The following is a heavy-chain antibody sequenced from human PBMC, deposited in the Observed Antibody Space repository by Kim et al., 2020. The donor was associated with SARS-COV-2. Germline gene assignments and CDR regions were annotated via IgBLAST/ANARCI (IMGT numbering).Heavy chain of an antibody. Sequence: GGSLRLSCAASGFTFSSYAMSWVRQAPEKGLEWVSGLSGSGGSTYYADSVKGRFTISRDNAKNTLYLEMNSLRAEDTAVYYCAKDSPLSHGPGHLDYWGQGILVTVSS. D-gene: IGHD2-8*01. CDR2: LSGSGGST. CDR3: AKDSPLSHGPGHLDY. CDR1: GFTFSSYA. V-gene: IGHV3-23*01. J-gene: IGHJ4*02.